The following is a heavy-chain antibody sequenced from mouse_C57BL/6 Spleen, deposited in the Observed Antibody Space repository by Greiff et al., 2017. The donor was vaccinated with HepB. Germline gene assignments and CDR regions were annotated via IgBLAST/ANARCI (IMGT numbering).Heavy chain of an antibody. CDR1: GYTFTSYW. CDR3: ARYTTVDPYFDY. CDR2: IDPSDSYT. Sequence: QVQLKQPGAELVMPGASVKLSCKASGYTFTSYWMHWVKQRPGQGLEWIGEIDPSDSYTNYNQKFKGKSTLTVDKSSSTAYMQLSSLTSEDSAVYYCARYTTVDPYFDYWGQGTTLTVSS. J-gene: IGHJ2*01. V-gene: IGHV1-69*01. D-gene: IGHD1-1*01.